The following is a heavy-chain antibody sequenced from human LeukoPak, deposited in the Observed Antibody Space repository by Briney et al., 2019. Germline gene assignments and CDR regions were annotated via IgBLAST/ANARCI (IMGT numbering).Heavy chain of an antibody. CDR3: AALYSSGWYYFDY. J-gene: IGHJ4*02. CDR2: IYHSGST. CDR1: GGSISSGGYS. D-gene: IGHD6-19*01. V-gene: IGHV4-30-2*01. Sequence: PSETLSLTCTVSGGSISSGGYSWSWIRQPPGKGLEWIGYIYHSGSTYYNPSLKSRVTISVDRSENQFSLKLSSVTAADTAVYYCAALYSSGWYYFDYWGQGTLVTVSS.